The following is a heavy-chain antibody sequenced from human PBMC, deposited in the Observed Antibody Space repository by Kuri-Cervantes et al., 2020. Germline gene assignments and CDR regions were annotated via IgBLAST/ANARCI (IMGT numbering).Heavy chain of an antibody. Sequence: SLKISCAASGFTFDDYAMHWVRQAPGKGLEWVSGISWNSGSIGYADSVKGRFTISRDNAKNSLYLQMDNLRVDDTALYYCVRDSNWAFDLWGQGTMGTASS. D-gene: IGHD5-24*01. V-gene: IGHV3-9*01. CDR3: VRDSNWAFDL. CDR1: GFTFDDYA. J-gene: IGHJ3*01. CDR2: ISWNSGSI.